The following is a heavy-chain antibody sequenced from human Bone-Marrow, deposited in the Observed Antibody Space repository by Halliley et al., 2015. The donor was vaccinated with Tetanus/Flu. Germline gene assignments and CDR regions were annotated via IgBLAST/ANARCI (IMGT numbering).Heavy chain of an antibody. V-gene: IGHV4-38-2*01. CDR1: GYSISIGYF. CDR2: IDHSGGA. D-gene: IGHD2-8*01. CDR3: ARGVSGDGTLDY. J-gene: IGHJ4*02. Sequence: TLSLTCAVSGYSISIGYFWGWIRRPPGQGLEWIGSIDHSGGAHYNPSLKSRVTISVDTPKNQFSLKLSPVTAADTAVYYCARGVSGDGTLDYWGQGTPVTVSS.